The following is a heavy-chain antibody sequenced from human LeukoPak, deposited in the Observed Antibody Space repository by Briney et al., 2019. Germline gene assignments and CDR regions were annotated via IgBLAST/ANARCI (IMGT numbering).Heavy chain of an antibody. CDR1: GGSVSDYY. CDR3: ARDHGIAAAGT. D-gene: IGHD6-13*01. Sequence: SETLSLTCTISGGSVSDYYWSWIRQSPGKGLEWIGYIYDTGSTTYNTSLKSRVTISADTSKNQFSLKLSSVTAADTPVYYCARDHGIAAAGTWGQGTLVTVSS. CDR2: IYDTGST. J-gene: IGHJ5*02. V-gene: IGHV4-59*02.